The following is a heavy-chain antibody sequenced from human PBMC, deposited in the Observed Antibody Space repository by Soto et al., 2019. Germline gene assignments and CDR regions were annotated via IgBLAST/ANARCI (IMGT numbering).Heavy chain of an antibody. D-gene: IGHD2-21*02. CDR1: GFTFSTYA. Sequence: LRLSCAASGFTFSTYAMHWVRQAPGKGLEWVAVISYGGGNKYYADSVKGRFSISRDNSKNTLYLQMNSLRSEDTAVYYCASLPYCGGDCYPPFYYGMDVWGQGTTVTVSS. J-gene: IGHJ6*02. CDR2: ISYGGGNK. V-gene: IGHV3-30-3*01. CDR3: ASLPYCGGDCYPPFYYGMDV.